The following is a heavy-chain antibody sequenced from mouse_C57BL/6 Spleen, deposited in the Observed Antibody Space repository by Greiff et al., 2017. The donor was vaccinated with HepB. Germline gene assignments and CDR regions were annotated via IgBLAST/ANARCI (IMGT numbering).Heavy chain of an antibody. Sequence: QVQLQQSGAELVKPGASVKLSCKASGYTFTSYWMQWVKQRPGQGLEWIGEIDPSDSYTNYNQKFKGKATLTVDTSSSTAYMQLSSLTSEDSAVYYCARRGLLNWYFDVWGTGTTVTVSS. V-gene: IGHV1-50*01. J-gene: IGHJ1*03. CDR2: IDPSDSYT. CDR1: GYTFTSYW. CDR3: ARRGLLNWYFDV. D-gene: IGHD3-1*01.